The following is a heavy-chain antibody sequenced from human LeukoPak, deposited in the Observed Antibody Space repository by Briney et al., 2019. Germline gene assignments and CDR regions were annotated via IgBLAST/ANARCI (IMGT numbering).Heavy chain of an antibody. CDR1: GGTFSSYA. V-gene: IGHV1-69*13. D-gene: IGHD6-13*01. CDR3: ARGMGSSRRYYYYGMDV. Sequence: SVKVSCKASGGTFSSYAISWVRQAPGQGLEWMGGIIPIIGTANYAQKFQGRVTITADESTSTAYMELSSLRSEDTAVYYCARGMGSSRRYYYYGMDVWGHGTTVTVSS. CDR2: IIPIIGTA. J-gene: IGHJ6*02.